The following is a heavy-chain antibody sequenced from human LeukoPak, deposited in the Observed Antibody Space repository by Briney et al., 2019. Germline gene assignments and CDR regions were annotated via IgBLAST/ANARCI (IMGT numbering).Heavy chain of an antibody. D-gene: IGHD4-17*01. CDR1: GFKFSSNW. CDR3: AREGPSVTPYY. J-gene: IGHJ4*02. V-gene: IGHV3-7*01. Sequence: GGSLRLSCAASGFKFSSNWMSWVRQAPGKGLEWVANIKQDGSEKYYVDSVKGRFTISRDNAKNSLYLQMNSLRAEDTAVYYCAREGPSVTPYYCGQGTLVTVSS. CDR2: IKQDGSEK.